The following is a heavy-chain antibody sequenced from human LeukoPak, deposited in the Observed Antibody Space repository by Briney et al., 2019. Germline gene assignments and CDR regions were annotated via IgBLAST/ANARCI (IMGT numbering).Heavy chain of an antibody. Sequence: PGRSLRLSCAASGFSFSDYALHWVRQAPGKGLEWVAVISYGGTKEYYADSVKGRSTISKDNSKNTLYLQMNSLRHEDTAVYYCARNKPITAFFGMDVWGQGTTVIVSS. CDR1: GFSFSDYA. V-gene: IGHV3-30*04. CDR2: ISYGGTKE. D-gene: IGHD6-6*01. J-gene: IGHJ6*02. CDR3: ARNKPITAFFGMDV.